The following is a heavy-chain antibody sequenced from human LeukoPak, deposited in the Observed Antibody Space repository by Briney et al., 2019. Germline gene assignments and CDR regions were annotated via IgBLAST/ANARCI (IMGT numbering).Heavy chain of an antibody. CDR2: AGNGNT. J-gene: IGHJ3*02. Sequence: AGNGNTKYSQEFQGRVTITRDTSASTAYMELSSLRSDDTAVYYCARVQRRDYSNRIGAFDIWGQGTMVTVSS. CDR3: ARVQRRDYSNRIGAFDI. D-gene: IGHD4-11*01. V-gene: IGHV1-3*01.